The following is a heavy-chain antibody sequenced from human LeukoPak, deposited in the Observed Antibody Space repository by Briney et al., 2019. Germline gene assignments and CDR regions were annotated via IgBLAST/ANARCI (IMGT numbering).Heavy chain of an antibody. Sequence: GGSLRLSCAASGFIFSNYAMSWVRQAPGKGLEWVAVISYDGSNKYYADSVKGRFTISRDNSKNTLYLQMNSLRAEDTAVYYCALEKWIHWGQGTLVTVSP. J-gene: IGHJ4*02. D-gene: IGHD5-12*01. CDR1: GFIFSNYA. V-gene: IGHV3-30*03. CDR2: ISYDGSNK. CDR3: ALEKWIH.